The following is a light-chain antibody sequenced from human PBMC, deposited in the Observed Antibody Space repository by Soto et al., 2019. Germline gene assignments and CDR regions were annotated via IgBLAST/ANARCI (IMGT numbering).Light chain of an antibody. CDR1: QSVKSY. Sequence: ENVLTQSPVTLSLSPGERATLSCRASQSVKSYLAWYQQKPGQAPRLLIYDASNRAAGIPARFSGSGSGTDFTLTISSLDPEEFAVYYCQSRSSWPPVLTFGGGTKVEIK. CDR2: DAS. CDR3: QSRSSWPPVLT. J-gene: IGKJ4*01. V-gene: IGKV3-11*01.